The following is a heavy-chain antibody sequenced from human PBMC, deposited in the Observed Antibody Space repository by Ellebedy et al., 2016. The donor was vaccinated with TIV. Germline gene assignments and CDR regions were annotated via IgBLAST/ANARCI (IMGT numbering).Heavy chain of an antibody. V-gene: IGHV4-39*01. CDR1: GGSMSSNSYY. CDR3: ARLTMVRGVIPDY. J-gene: IGHJ4*02. Sequence: PSETLSLTCTVSGGSMSSNSYYWGWIRQPPGKGLEWIGSIYYSGSTYYNPSLKSRVTMSVDTSKKQFSLKLSSVTAADTAVYYCARLTMVRGVIPDYWGQGTLVTVSS. D-gene: IGHD3-10*01. CDR2: IYYSGST.